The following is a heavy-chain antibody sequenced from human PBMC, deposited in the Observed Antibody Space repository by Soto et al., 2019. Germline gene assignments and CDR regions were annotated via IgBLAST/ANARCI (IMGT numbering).Heavy chain of an antibody. D-gene: IGHD1-26*01. CDR3: ARESGGAAATLDYYYFYMDV. CDR1: GDSFNDYY. CDR2: INPNGGAT. J-gene: IGHJ6*03. V-gene: IGHV1-2*02. Sequence: ASVKVSCKTSGDSFNDYYIHWVRQAPGQGLEWMGWINPNGGATKYAQKFQGRVTVTRDTSIRTVYMELSSLRSDETALYYCARESGGAAATLDYYYFYMDVWGKGTTVTVSS.